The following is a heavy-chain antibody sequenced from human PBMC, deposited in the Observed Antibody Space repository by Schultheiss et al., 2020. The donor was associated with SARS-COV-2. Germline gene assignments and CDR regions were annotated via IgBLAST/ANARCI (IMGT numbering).Heavy chain of an antibody. D-gene: IGHD2-2*01. CDR3: ATLYQLPTYYYYGMDV. CDR2: ISGSGGST. V-gene: IGHV3-23*01. J-gene: IGHJ6*02. CDR1: GFNLSNYE. Sequence: GGSLRLSCIASGFNLSNYEMNWVRQAPGKGLEWVSAISGSGGSTYYADSVKGRFTISRDNSKNTLYLQMNSLRAEDTAVYYCATLYQLPTYYYYGMDVWGQGTTDTVSS.